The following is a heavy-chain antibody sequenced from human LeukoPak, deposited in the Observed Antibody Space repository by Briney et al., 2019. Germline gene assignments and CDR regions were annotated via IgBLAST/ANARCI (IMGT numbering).Heavy chain of an antibody. CDR1: GYTFTSYA. J-gene: IGHJ4*02. V-gene: IGHV7-4-1*02. D-gene: IGHD6-13*01. CDR2: INTNTGNP. Sequence: GASVKVSCKASGYTFTSYAMNWVRQAPGQGLEWMGWINTNTGNPTYAQGFTGRFVFSLDTSVSTAYLQISSLKAEDTAVYYCARGLNNEIAAAVGYWGQGTLVTVSS. CDR3: ARGLNNEIAAAVGY.